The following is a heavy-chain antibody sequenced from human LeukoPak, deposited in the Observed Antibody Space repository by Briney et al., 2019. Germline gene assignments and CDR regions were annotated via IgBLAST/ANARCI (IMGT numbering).Heavy chain of an antibody. D-gene: IGHD1-14*01. V-gene: IGHV4-38-2*02. J-gene: IGHJ6*03. Sequence: SETLSLTCTVSGYSISSGYYWGWIRQPPGKGLEWIAEIHHSGSINYNPSLKSRVTISVDTSKNQFSLKLSSVTAADTAVYYCARVSWFPGTSYYYMDVWGKGTTVTVSS. CDR1: GYSISSGYY. CDR2: IHHSGSI. CDR3: ARVSWFPGTSYYYMDV.